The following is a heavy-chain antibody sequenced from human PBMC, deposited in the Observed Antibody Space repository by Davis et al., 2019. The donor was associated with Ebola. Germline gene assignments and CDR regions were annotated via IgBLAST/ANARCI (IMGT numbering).Heavy chain of an antibody. V-gene: IGHV3-53*01. D-gene: IGHD1/OR15-1a*01. CDR2: IYSGGKT. CDR1: GLIVSSTY. CDR3: ATGTDLDY. Sequence: GESLKISCAASGLIVSSTYMSWVRQAPGKGLEWVSVIYSGGKTYYADSVKGRFTISRDNTKNTLFLQMKSLRAEDTAVYYCATGTDLDYWGPGIRVTVSS. J-gene: IGHJ4*02.